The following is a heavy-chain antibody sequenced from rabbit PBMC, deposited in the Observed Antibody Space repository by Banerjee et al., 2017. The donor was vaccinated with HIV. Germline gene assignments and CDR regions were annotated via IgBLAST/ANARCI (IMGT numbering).Heavy chain of an antibody. J-gene: IGHJ4*01. CDR2: IYTGSGSA. D-gene: IGHD5-1*01. CDR3: ARAYVDGSVGWNFSL. Sequence: QEQLVEYGGDLVQPEGSLTLTCKASGLDFSSSYWICWVRQAPGKGLEWIACIYTGSGSALYVSWAKGRFTISKTSSTTVTLQMTSLTVADTATYFCARAYVDGSVGWNFSLWGPGTLVTVS. CDR1: GLDFSSSYW. V-gene: IGHV1S45*01.